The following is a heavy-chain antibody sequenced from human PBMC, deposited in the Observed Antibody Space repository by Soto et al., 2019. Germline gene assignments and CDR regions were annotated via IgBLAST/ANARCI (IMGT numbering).Heavy chain of an antibody. CDR3: ARTARVPDF. V-gene: IGHV4-59*01. J-gene: IGHJ4*02. D-gene: IGHD2-2*01. CDR1: GGSISTYY. CDR2: IYHTGVT. Sequence: SETLSVTCSVAGGSISTYYWSWFRQPPGQGLESLGYIYHTGVTNSNPSLRGRLSISIDTAKNQFSLKLSSVTSADTAIYYCARTARVPDFWGPGILVTVSS.